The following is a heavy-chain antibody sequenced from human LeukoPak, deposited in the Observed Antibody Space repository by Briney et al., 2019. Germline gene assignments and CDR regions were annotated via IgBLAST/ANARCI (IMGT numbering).Heavy chain of an antibody. Sequence: GRSLRLSCAASGFTIDERAMLWVRQAPGKGLEWVSGISWNSGSIGYADSVKGRFIISRDNAKKSLYLQMNSLRIEDTALYYCTRDLDGDSMGNFDYWGQGTLVTVSS. D-gene: IGHD4-17*01. CDR1: GFTIDERA. CDR3: TRDLDGDSMGNFDY. CDR2: ISWNSGSI. V-gene: IGHV3-9*01. J-gene: IGHJ4*02.